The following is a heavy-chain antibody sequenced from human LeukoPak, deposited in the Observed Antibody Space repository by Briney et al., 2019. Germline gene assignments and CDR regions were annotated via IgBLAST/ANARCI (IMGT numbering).Heavy chain of an antibody. CDR3: ARGLWFGDYYFDY. D-gene: IGHD3-10*01. Sequence: QAPSLTCAISGDSVSGIRAAWNWIRQSPSRGLEWLGRTYYRSKWINDYAVSVKSRITIKPDTSKNQFSLQLNSVTPEDTAVYYCARGLWFGDYYFDYWGQGTLVTVSS. V-gene: IGHV6-1*01. CDR2: TYYRSKWIN. J-gene: IGHJ4*02. CDR1: GDSVSGIRAA.